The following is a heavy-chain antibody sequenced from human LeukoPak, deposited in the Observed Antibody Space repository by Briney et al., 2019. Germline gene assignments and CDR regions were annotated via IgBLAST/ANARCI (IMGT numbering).Heavy chain of an antibody. CDR1: GYTFTSYY. J-gene: IGHJ4*02. Sequence: GASVKVSCKASGYTFTSYYMHWVRQAPGQGLEWMGFFNPSGGGTSYAQKFQGRVTMTTDTSTSTVYMEVSSLRSEDTAVYYCARGFTVYRLSLDYWGQGTLVTVSS. D-gene: IGHD5/OR15-5a*01. CDR3: ARGFTVYRLSLDY. CDR2: FNPSGGGT. V-gene: IGHV1-46*01.